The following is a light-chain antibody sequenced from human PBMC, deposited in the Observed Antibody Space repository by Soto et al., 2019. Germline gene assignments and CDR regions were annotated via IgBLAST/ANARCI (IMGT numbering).Light chain of an antibody. V-gene: IGLV1-51*01. CDR1: SSNIGSTY. J-gene: IGLJ2*01. CDR3: ATWYSSVFAVV. Sequence: QSVLTQPPSVSAAPGQRVTISCSGSSSNIGSTYVFWYQQLPGTAPKLLIFDSNKRPSGITDRFSGSKSGTSATLVITGLQTVEEADYYCATWYSSVFAVVFGGGTKLTVL. CDR2: DSN.